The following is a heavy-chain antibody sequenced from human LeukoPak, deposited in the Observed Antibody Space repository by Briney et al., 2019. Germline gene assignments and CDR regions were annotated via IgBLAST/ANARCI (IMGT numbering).Heavy chain of an antibody. CDR3: ARGYDFWSGYYGPDYYYGMDV. CDR2: IYYSGST. CDR1: GGSISSYY. Sequence: PSETLSLTCAVYGGSISSYYWSWIRQPPGKGLEWIGYIYYSGSTNYNPSLKSRVTISVDTSKNQFSLKLSSVTAADTAVYYCARGYDFWSGYYGPDYYYGMDVWGQGTTVTVSS. D-gene: IGHD3/OR15-3a*01. J-gene: IGHJ6*02. V-gene: IGHV4-59*01.